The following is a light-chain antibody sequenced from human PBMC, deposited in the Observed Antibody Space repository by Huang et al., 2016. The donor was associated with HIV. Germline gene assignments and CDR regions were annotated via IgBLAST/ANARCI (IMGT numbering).Light chain of an antibody. Sequence: DIVMTQSPLSLPVTPGEPASISCRSSQSLLNSKGYNYLDWYLQKPGQSPQLLIYLGSNRASGVPDRFSGSGSGTDFTLKSSRVEAEDIGIYYCMQALQTPRTFGQGTKVEIK. J-gene: IGKJ1*01. CDR1: QSLLNSKGYNY. V-gene: IGKV2-28*01. CDR3: MQALQTPRT. CDR2: LGS.